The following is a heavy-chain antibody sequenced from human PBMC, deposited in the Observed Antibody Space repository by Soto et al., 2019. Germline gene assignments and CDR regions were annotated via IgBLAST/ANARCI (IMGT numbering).Heavy chain of an antibody. V-gene: IGHV4-34*01. J-gene: IGHJ4*02. CDR3: FFFKQKTAYEILTGYYFDY. CDR1: GGSFSGYY. D-gene: IGHD3-9*01. CDR2: INHSGST. Sequence: PSETLSLTCAVYGGSFSGYYWSWIRQPPGKGLEWIGEINHSGSTNYNPSLKSRVTISVDTSKNQFSLKLSSVTAADTAVYYFFFFKQKTAYEILTGYYFDYWGQGTLVTVSS.